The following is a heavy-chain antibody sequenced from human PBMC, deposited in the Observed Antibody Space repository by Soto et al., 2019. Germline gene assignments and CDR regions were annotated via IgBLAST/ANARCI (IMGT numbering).Heavy chain of an antibody. Sequence: PVGSLRLSGAASGFTFSTYSMNWVRQAPGKGLEWLSYINSRTTTIYYAGSVKGRFTISRDNAKNSLYLEMNSLRDEDTAVYYCARDPSRGIVSYFDYWGHGTLVTVSS. CDR1: GFTFSTYS. V-gene: IGHV3-48*02. CDR3: ARDPSRGIVSYFDY. CDR2: INSRTTTI. J-gene: IGHJ4*01. D-gene: IGHD1-26*01.